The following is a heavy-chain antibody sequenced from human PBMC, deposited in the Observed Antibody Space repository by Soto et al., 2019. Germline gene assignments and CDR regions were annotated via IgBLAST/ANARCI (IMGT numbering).Heavy chain of an antibody. V-gene: IGHV1-18*01. CDR3: ARAEGGCSGGSCYHYYYYYMDV. J-gene: IGHJ6*03. D-gene: IGHD2-15*01. Sequence: QVPLVQSGAEVKKPGASVKVSCKASGYTFTSYGISWVRQAPGQGLEWMGWISAYNGNTNYAQKLQGRVTMTTDTSTSTAYMELRSLRSDDTAVYYCARAEGGCSGGSCYHYYYYYMDVWGKGTTVTVSS. CDR2: ISAYNGNT. CDR1: GYTFTSYG.